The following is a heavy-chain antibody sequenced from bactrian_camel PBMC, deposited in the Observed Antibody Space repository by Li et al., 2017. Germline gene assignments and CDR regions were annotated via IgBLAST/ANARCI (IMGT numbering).Heavy chain of an antibody. V-gene: IGHV3S6*01. CDR1: RFSSYW. Sequence: HVQLVESGGDLVQPGGSVRLSCAGSRFSSYWTYWVRQAPGKGLEWVSSIDSDGRTTNYATSVIGRFTVSRDNAKNTLYLQMNNLKPEDTGLYSCAVRWSGSRCFASARGFNKYAEGTQVTVSS. CDR2: IDSDGRTT. J-gene: IGHJ4*01. D-gene: IGHD3*01.